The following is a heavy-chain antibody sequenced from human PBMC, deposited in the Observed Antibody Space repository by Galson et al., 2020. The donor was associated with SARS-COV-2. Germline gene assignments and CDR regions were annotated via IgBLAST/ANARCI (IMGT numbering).Heavy chain of an antibody. J-gene: IGHJ3*02. Sequence: SETLSLTCTVSGGSISSGGYYWRWIRQHPGKGLEWIGYIYYSGNTYYNPSLKSRVTISVDTSKNQFPLKLSSVTAADTAVYYCARGKGPKWLSNGLDAFDIWGQGTMVTVSS. D-gene: IGHD3-22*01. CDR3: ARGKGPKWLSNGLDAFDI. V-gene: IGHV4-31*03. CDR1: GGSISSGGYY. CDR2: IYYSGNT.